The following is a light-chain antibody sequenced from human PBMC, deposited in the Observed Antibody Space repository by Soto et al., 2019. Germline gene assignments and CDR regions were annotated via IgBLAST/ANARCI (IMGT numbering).Light chain of an antibody. J-gene: IGLJ1*01. CDR1: SSNIGAGYD. CDR2: GNS. CDR3: KSYDNSLSAQSV. V-gene: IGLV1-40*01. Sequence: QSVLTQPPSVSGAPGQRVTISCTGSSSNIGAGYDVHWYQQLPGTAPKLLIYGNSNRPSGVPDRFSGSKSGTSASLAITGLQAEDEADYYCKSYDNSLSAQSVIGTGTKAPS.